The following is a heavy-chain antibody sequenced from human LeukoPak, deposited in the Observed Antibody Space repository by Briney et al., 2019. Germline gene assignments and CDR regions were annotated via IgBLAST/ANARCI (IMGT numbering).Heavy chain of an antibody. D-gene: IGHD5-18*01. CDR1: GFSLSTSGVG. Sequence: SGPTLVKPTQTLTLTCTFSGFSLSTSGVGVGWIRQPPGKALEWLALIYWDDDKRYSPSLKSRLTITKDTSKNQVVLTMTNIDPVDTATYYCAHSGVNTAMVGYWGQGTLVTVSS. J-gene: IGHJ4*02. CDR2: IYWDDDK. V-gene: IGHV2-5*02. CDR3: AHSGVNTAMVGY.